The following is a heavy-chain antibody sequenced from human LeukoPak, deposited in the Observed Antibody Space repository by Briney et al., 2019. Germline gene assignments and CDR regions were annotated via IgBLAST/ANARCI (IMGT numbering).Heavy chain of an antibody. D-gene: IGHD2-15*01. CDR2: ISATTKNT. CDR1: GFSFSSYA. J-gene: IGHJ4*02. CDR3: GKDRNVYCSGGSCYTL. Sequence: PGGSLRLSCAASGFSFSSYAMSWVRQAPGKGLEWVSSISATTKNTYYADSVKGRFTITRDNSKNTLYLEMNSLRAEDTAVYYCGKDRNVYCSGGSCYTLWGQGTLVTVSS. V-gene: IGHV3-23*01.